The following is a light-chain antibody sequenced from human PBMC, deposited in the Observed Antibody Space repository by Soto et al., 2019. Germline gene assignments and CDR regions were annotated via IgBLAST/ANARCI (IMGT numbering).Light chain of an antibody. V-gene: IGKV1-12*01. CDR1: QGISSW. CDR2: AAS. J-gene: IGKJ4*01. Sequence: DIQMTQSPSSVSASVGDRVTITCRASQGISSWLAWYQQRPGEAPKVLIFAASSLQSGVPARFSGSGSETDFTLTITRLQPEDSATYYCQQANLFPLTFGGGTKVEIK. CDR3: QQANLFPLT.